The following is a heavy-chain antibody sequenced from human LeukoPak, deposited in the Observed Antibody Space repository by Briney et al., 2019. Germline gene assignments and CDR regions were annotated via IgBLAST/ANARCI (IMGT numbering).Heavy chain of an antibody. CDR2: IYYSGST. J-gene: IGHJ4*02. CDR3: ASSGSGWYYFDY. D-gene: IGHD6-19*01. V-gene: IGHV4-31*03. Sequence: PSQTLSLTCTVSGGSISSGGYYWSWIRQHPGKGLEWIGYIYYSGSTYYNPSLKSRVTISVDTSKNQFSLKLSSATAADTAVYYCASSGSGWYYFDYWGQGTLVTVSS. CDR1: GGSISSGGYY.